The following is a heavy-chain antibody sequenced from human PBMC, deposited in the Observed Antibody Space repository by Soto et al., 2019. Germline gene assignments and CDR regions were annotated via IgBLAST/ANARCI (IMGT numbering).Heavy chain of an antibody. Sequence: QVQLVESGGGVVQPGRSLRLSCAASGFTFSSYGMHWVRQAPGKGLEWVAVISYDGSNKYYADSVKGRFTISRDNSKNTLYLQMNSLRAEDTAVYYCARNDYGDYRGPGYYYGMDVWGQGTTVTVSS. V-gene: IGHV3-30*03. CDR3: ARNDYGDYRGPGYYYGMDV. J-gene: IGHJ6*02. D-gene: IGHD4-17*01. CDR2: ISYDGSNK. CDR1: GFTFSSYG.